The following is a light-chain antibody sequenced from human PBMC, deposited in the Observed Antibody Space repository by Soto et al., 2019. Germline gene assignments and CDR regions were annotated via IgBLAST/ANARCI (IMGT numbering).Light chain of an antibody. CDR3: HQVYTYPRT. V-gene: IGKV1-9*01. CDR1: QVVRSY. CDR2: GAS. Sequence: IQLTQSPSSLSASVGDRVTITCRASQVVRSYLAWFQQRPGKAPKLLIFGASTLQNGVPARFSGGGFGTEFTLTITSLQPEDFATYYCHQVYTYPRTFGQGTKVEIK. J-gene: IGKJ1*01.